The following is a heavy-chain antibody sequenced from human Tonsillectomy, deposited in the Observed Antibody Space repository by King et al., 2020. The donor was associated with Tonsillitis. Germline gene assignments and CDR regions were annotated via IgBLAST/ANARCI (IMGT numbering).Heavy chain of an antibody. CDR1: GFTFSSFW. J-gene: IGHJ3*02. D-gene: IGHD3-22*01. CDR3: ARDMTPYDSNIYYDAFDI. CDR2: IKRDGRLE. V-gene: IGHV3-7*03. Sequence: VQLVESGGGLVQPGGSLRLSCAASGFTFSSFWMTWVRQAPGKGLEWVANIKRDGRLEYYVDSVKGRFTISRDNAKNSLYLQMNSLRAEDTAVYYCARDMTPYDSNIYYDAFDIWGQGTMVTVSS.